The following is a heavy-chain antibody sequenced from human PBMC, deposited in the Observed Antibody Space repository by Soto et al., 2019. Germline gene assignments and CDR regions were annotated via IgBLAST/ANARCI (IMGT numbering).Heavy chain of an antibody. CDR1: GFSLNTGGVG. V-gene: IGHV2-5*02. Sequence: QITLRESGPTLVTPTQTLTLTCTFSGFSLNTGGVGVAWIRQPPGAALEWLTLIYWDDEKRYNPSLKNRLTITKDTSKNQVVRTMTNVDPVDTATYYCAHLGGVAASYFDFWGQGTLVTVSS. CDR3: AHLGGVAASYFDF. CDR2: IYWDDEK. D-gene: IGHD6-25*01. J-gene: IGHJ4*02.